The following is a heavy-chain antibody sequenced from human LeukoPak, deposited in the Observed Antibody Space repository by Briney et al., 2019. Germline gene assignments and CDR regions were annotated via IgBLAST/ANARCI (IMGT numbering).Heavy chain of an antibody. CDR3: ARDGCGANCLPDF. D-gene: IGHD2-21*02. CDR2: IRWNSDSI. CDR1: GFTFDNYA. V-gene: IGHV3-9*01. J-gene: IGHJ4*02. Sequence: PGRSLRLSCVASGFTFDNYAMHWVRQVPGKGLEWVSGIRWNSDSIVYADSVKGRFTISRDNAKNSLYLQMNSLRAEDTAFYCCARDGCGANCLPDFWGQGTLVTVSS.